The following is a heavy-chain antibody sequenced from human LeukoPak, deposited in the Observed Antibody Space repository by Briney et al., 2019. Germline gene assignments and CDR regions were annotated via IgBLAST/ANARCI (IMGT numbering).Heavy chain of an antibody. CDR1: GFTFSNYW. Sequence: GGSLRLSCAASGFTFSNYWMSWVRQTPGKGLEWVANINQDGSEKYYVDSVKGRFTISRDNAKNSLYLQMNSLRAEDTAVYYCARDQINSSGNKPPFDYWGRGTLVTVSS. V-gene: IGHV3-7*01. D-gene: IGHD1-26*01. CDR2: INQDGSEK. J-gene: IGHJ4*02. CDR3: ARDQINSSGNKPPFDY.